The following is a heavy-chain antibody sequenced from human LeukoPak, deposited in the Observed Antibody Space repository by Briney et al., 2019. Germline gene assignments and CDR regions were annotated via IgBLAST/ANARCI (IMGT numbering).Heavy chain of an antibody. J-gene: IGHJ4*02. CDR3: AGGHTVTSYFDY. Sequence: PGGSLRLSCAASGFTFSSYSMNWVRQAPGKGLEWVSSISSSSSYIYYADSVKGRFTISRDNAKNSLYLQMNSLRAEDTAVYYCAGGHTVTSYFDYWGQGTLVTVSS. CDR2: ISSSSSYI. D-gene: IGHD4-17*01. V-gene: IGHV3-21*01. CDR1: GFTFSSYS.